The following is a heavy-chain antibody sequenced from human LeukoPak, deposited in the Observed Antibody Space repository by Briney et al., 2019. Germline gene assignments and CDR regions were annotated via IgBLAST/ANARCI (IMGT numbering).Heavy chain of an antibody. CDR2: ISYDGSNK. Sequence: GRSLRLSCAASGFTFSSYAMHWVRQAPGKGLEWVAVISYDGSNKYYADSVKGRFTISRDNSKNTLYLQMNSLRAEDTAVYYCARGRSRDGYNSDAFDIWGQGTMATVSS. D-gene: IGHD5-24*01. V-gene: IGHV3-30*01. CDR1: GFTFSSYA. CDR3: ARGRSRDGYNSDAFDI. J-gene: IGHJ3*02.